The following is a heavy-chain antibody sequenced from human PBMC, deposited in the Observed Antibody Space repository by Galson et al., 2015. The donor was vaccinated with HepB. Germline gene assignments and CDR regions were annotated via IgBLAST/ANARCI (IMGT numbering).Heavy chain of an antibody. CDR2: ISTSGTST. Sequence: SLRLSCAVSGFSLSNYAMSWVRQAPGKGLEWVSIISTSGTSTDYADSVRGRFTISRDTSKSTLYLQMNSLRVEDTAVYYCAKDCSTTCRFDYWGQGTLVTVSS. CDR3: AKDCSTTCRFDY. CDR1: GFSLSNYA. J-gene: IGHJ4*02. D-gene: IGHD2-2*01. V-gene: IGHV3-23*01.